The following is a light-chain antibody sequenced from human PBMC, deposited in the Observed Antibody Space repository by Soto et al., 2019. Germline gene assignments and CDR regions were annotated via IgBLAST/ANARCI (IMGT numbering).Light chain of an antibody. Sequence: DVVMTQSPLSLPVTLGQPASISCRSSQSIVYSDGNAYFSWFQQRPGQPPRRLIYRTSNRDSGVPDRFSGSGWGTDFTLIISRVEAEDVGVYYWMQGTVWPPTFGRGTKVEIK. CDR3: MQGTVWPPT. CDR2: RTS. CDR1: QSIVYSDGNAY. V-gene: IGKV2-30*01. J-gene: IGKJ1*01.